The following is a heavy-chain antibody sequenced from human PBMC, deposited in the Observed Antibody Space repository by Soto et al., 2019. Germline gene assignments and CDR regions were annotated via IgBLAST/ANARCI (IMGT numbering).Heavy chain of an antibody. CDR3: AKEKEPDKPMAYYMEV. CDR2: IGGARAGT. CDR1: PFTLSTYP. V-gene: IGHV3-23*01. Sequence: SLRLSCAPSPFTLSTYPMNWLRHAPSNMQECVPVIGGARAGTSYSYSLKCRFTLSTDNSKNTLYLHMSSLRVVATAVYYCAKEKEPDKPMAYYMEVWGQATLV. D-gene: IGHD5-18*01. J-gene: IGHJ4*02.